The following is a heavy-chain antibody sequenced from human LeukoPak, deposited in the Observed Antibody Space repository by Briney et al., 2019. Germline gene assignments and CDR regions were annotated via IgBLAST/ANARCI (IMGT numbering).Heavy chain of an antibody. CDR3: ARVPPPIYYGSGSYYIDWFDP. V-gene: IGHV3-21*01. CDR2: ISSSSSYI. Sequence: GGSLRLSRAASGFTFSSYSMNWVRQAPGKGLEWVSSISSSSSYIYYADSVKGRFTISRDNAKNSLYLQMNSLRAEDTAVYYCARVPPPIYYGSGSYYIDWFDPWGQGTLVTVSS. J-gene: IGHJ5*02. D-gene: IGHD3-10*01. CDR1: GFTFSSYS.